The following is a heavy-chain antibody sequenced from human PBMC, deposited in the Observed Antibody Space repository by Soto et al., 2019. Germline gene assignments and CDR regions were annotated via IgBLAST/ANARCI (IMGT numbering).Heavy chain of an antibody. CDR3: ACVASVGATTSFDY. CDR2: INPSGGST. J-gene: IGHJ4*02. Sequence: QVQLVQSGAEVKKPGASVKVSCKASGYTFTSYYMHWVRQAPGQGLEWMGIINPSGGSTSYAQKSQGRGTMTRDTSTSTVYMELSSLRAEDPALYYCACVASVGATTSFDYWGQGTLVTVSS. CDR1: GYTFTSYY. D-gene: IGHD1-26*01. V-gene: IGHV1-46*03.